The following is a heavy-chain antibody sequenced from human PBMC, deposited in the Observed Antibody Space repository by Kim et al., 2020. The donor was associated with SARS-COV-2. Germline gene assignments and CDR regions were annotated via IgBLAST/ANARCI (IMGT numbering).Heavy chain of an antibody. V-gene: IGHV4-39*01. J-gene: IGHJ6*02. CDR2: IYYSGST. Sequence: SETLSLTCTVSGGSISSSSYYWGWIRQPPGKGLEWIGSIYYSGSTYYNPSLKSRVTISVDTSKNQFSLKLSSVTAADTAVYYCARLQPGSYPYYYYYGMDVWGQGTTVTVSS. CDR3: ARLQPGSYPYYYYYGMDV. CDR1: GGSISSSSYY. D-gene: IGHD3-10*01.